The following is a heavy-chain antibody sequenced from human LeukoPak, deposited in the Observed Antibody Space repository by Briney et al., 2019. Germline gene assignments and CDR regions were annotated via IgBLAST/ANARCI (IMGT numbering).Heavy chain of an antibody. CDR3: ARDLGRVIEIYCGGDCYPGY. D-gene: IGHD2-21*02. CDR1: GYTFTSYG. V-gene: IGHV1-18*01. CDR2: ISAYNGNT. Sequence: ASVKVSCKASGYTFTSYGISWVRQAPGQGLEWMGWISAYNGNTNYAQKLQGRVTMTTDTSTSTAYMELRSLRSDDTAVYYCARDLGRVIEIYCGGDCYPGYWGQGTLVTVSS. J-gene: IGHJ4*02.